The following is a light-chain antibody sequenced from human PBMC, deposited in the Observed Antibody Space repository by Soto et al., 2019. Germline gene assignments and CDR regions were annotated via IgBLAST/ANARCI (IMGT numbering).Light chain of an antibody. Sequence: ETVLTQSPGTLSLSPGERATLSCRASQSVSSSSLAWYQHKPGQAPRLLIYDAFSRATDIPDRFSGSGSGTDFTLTISRLEPEDFAVYYCQHYGSSPPKYTFGQGTKLEI. CDR2: DAF. V-gene: IGKV3-20*01. CDR1: QSVSSSS. CDR3: QHYGSSPPKYT. J-gene: IGKJ2*01.